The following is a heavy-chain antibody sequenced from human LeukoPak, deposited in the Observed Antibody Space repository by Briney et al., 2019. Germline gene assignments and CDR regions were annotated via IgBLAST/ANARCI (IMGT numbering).Heavy chain of an antibody. D-gene: IGHD1-1*01. CDR3: ARHGTVSDAFDI. Sequence: SETLSLTCTVSGGSISSYYWSWIRQPPGKGLEWIGYIYYSVSTNYNPSLKSRVTISVDTSKNQFSLKLSSVTAADTAVYYCARHGTVSDAFDIWGQGTMVTVSS. CDR2: IYYSVST. CDR1: GGSISSYY. J-gene: IGHJ3*02. V-gene: IGHV4-59*08.